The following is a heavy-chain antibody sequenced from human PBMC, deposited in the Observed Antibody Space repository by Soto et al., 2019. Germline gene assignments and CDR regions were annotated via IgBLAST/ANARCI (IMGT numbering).Heavy chain of an antibody. CDR2: IDPRDSYP. Sequence: PGESLKISCDTSGYSFTDYWITWVRQMPGKGLEWMGKIDPRDSYPNYSPSIQGHVTISIDKSSSTSYLQWSSLKASDTAMYYCARHSPHTGSYYAFFDYWGQGTQVTVSS. CDR1: GYSFTDYW. CDR3: ARHSPHTGSYYAFFDY. V-gene: IGHV5-10-1*01. D-gene: IGHD1-26*01. J-gene: IGHJ4*02.